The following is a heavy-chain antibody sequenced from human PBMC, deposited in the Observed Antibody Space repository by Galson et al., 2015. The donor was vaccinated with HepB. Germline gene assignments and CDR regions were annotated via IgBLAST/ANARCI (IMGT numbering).Heavy chain of an antibody. V-gene: IGHV1-69*13. Sequence: SVKVSCKASGGTFSSYAISWVRQAPGQGLEWMGGIIPIFGTANYAQKFQGRVTITADESTSTAYMELSSLRSEDTAVYYCARENGDILVRGFDYWGQGTLVTVSS. D-gene: IGHD4-17*01. CDR1: GGTFSSYA. J-gene: IGHJ4*02. CDR2: IIPIFGTA. CDR3: ARENGDILVRGFDY.